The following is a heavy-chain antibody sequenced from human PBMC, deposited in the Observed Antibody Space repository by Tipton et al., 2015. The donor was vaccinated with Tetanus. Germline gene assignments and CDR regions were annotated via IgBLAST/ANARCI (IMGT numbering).Heavy chain of an antibody. Sequence: SLRLSCAASGFTFSRFWMTWGHQAPGKGLEWVANINEDGSGNYYVDSVKGRFTISRDNAGNSLFLQMNSLRVEDTAVYYCARSIAVSGYYYYGMDVWGQGTTVTVSS. CDR1: GFTFSRFW. V-gene: IGHV3-7*01. J-gene: IGHJ6*02. CDR3: ARSIAVSGYYYYGMDV. D-gene: IGHD6-19*01. CDR2: INEDGSGN.